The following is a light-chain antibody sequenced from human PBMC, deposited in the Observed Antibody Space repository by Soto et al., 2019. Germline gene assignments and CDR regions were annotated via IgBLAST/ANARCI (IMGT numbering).Light chain of an antibody. Sequence: QSVLTQPPLVSGAPGQRVTISCTGSSSNIGAGYDVHWYQQLPGTAPKLLIYGNINRPSGVPDRFSGSKSGTSASLAITGLQAEDEADYYCQSYDSSLSVVFGGGTKLTVL. V-gene: IGLV1-40*01. CDR2: GNI. J-gene: IGLJ2*01. CDR3: QSYDSSLSVV. CDR1: SSNIGAGYD.